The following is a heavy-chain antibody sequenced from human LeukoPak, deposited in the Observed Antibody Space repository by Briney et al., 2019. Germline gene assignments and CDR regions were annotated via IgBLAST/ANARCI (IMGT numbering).Heavy chain of an antibody. D-gene: IGHD6-13*01. CDR2: IYYSGST. Sequence: SETLSLTCTVSGGSISSYYWSWIRQPPGKGLEWIGYIYYSGSTNYNPSLKSRVTISVDTSKNQFSLKLSSVTAADTAVYYCARLGRAAAGTRDWFDPWGQGTLITVSS. CDR3: ARLGRAAAGTRDWFDP. J-gene: IGHJ5*02. V-gene: IGHV4-59*08. CDR1: GGSISSYY.